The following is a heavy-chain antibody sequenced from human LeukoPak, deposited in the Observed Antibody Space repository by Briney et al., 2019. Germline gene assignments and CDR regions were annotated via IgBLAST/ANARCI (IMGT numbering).Heavy chain of an antibody. J-gene: IGHJ4*02. Sequence: GGSLRLSCAASGFTVSNNYMSWVRQAPGKGLEWVSVIYSGGSTFYADSVKGRFTISRDNSKNTLYLQMNSLRAEDTAAFYCVRGGTYYDDMYYFDYWGQGTLVTVSS. V-gene: IGHV3-66*01. CDR3: VRGGTYYDDMYYFDY. D-gene: IGHD3-3*01. CDR1: GFTVSNNY. CDR2: IYSGGST.